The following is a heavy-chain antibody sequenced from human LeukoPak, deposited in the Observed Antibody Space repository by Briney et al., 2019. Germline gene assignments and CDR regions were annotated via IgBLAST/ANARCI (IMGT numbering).Heavy chain of an antibody. D-gene: IGHD5-12*01. CDR2: ISVSGNTI. CDR1: GFTLRDYS. Sequence: PGGSLRLSCIVSGFTLRDYSMNWIRRAQGKGLEWISYISVSGNTIYYADSVEGRFTISRDNAKNSLYLQMNSLRADYTAVYYCARERASGYDYDYWGQGTLVTVSS. V-gene: IGHV3-11*01. CDR3: ARERASGYDYDY. J-gene: IGHJ4*02.